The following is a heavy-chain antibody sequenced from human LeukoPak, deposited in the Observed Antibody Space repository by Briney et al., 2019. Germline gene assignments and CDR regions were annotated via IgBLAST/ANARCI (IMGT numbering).Heavy chain of an antibody. CDR2: IYPGDSDT. CDR3: ARVAQAAAGGAYYYYYYMDV. V-gene: IGHV5-51*01. J-gene: IGHJ6*03. D-gene: IGHD6-13*01. CDR1: GYSFTSYW. Sequence: GESLKISCKGSGYSFTSYWIGWVRQMPGKGLEWMGIIYPGDSDTRYSPSFQGQVTISADKSISTAYLQWSSLQASDTAMYYCARVAQAAAGGAYYYYYYMDVWGKGTTVTVSS.